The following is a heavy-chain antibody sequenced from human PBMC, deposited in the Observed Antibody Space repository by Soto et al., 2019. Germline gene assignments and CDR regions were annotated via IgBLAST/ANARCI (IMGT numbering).Heavy chain of an antibody. V-gene: IGHV3-30*18. CDR2: ISYDGSNK. CDR3: AKDGAGYCSGGSCYSFDY. Sequence: QVQLVESGGGVVQPGRSLRLSCAASGFTFSSYGMHWVRQAPGKGLEWVAVISYDGSNKYYADSVKGRFTISRDNSKTTLYLQMNSLRAEDTAVYYCAKDGAGYCSGGSCYSFDYWGQGTLVTVSS. D-gene: IGHD2-15*01. CDR1: GFTFSSYG. J-gene: IGHJ4*02.